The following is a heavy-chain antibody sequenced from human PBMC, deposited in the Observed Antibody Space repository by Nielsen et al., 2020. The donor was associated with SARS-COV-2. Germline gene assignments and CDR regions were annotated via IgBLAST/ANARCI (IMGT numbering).Heavy chain of an antibody. CDR3: ARVDYGDYGWGGMDV. Sequence: ASVKVSCKASGYTFTSYGISWVRQAPGQGLEWMGWISAYNGNTNYAQKLQGRVTMTTDTSTSTAYMELRSLRSDDTAVYYCARVDYGDYGWGGMDVWGQGTTVTVSS. CDR2: ISAYNGNT. V-gene: IGHV1-18*01. J-gene: IGHJ6*02. D-gene: IGHD4-17*01. CDR1: GYTFTSYG.